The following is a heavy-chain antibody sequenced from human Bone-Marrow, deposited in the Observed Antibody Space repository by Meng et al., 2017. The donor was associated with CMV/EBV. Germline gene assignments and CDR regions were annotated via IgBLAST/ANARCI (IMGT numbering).Heavy chain of an antibody. CDR3: AREGYCTNGVCYRGLGAFHI. Sequence: GGSLRLSCAASGFIFSTYEMTWVRQAPGKGLEWVSYISSSGSTIYYANSVKGRFTISRDNAKNSLYLQMNSLRAEDTAVYYCAREGYCTNGVCYRGLGAFHIWVQGTMVTVSS. J-gene: IGHJ3*02. CDR2: ISSSGSTI. CDR1: GFIFSTYE. V-gene: IGHV3-48*03. D-gene: IGHD2-8*01.